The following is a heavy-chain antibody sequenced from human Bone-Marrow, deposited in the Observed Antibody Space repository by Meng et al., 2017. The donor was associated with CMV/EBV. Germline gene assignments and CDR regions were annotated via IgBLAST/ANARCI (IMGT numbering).Heavy chain of an antibody. CDR2: ISSSSSYI. CDR3: ASLTTVTEGWFDP. J-gene: IGHJ5*02. D-gene: IGHD4-11*01. CDR1: GFTFSKSW. V-gene: IGHV3-21*01. Sequence: GGSLRLSCAASGFTFSKSWMNWIRQAPGKGLEWVSSISSSSSYIYYADSVKGRFTISRDNAKNSLYLQMNSLRAEDTAVYYCASLTTVTEGWFDPWGQGTRVTGSS.